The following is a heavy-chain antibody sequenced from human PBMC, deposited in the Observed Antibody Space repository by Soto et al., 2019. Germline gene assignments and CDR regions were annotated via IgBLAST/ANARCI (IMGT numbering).Heavy chain of an antibody. D-gene: IGHD5-18*01. CDR2: IHYSGST. J-gene: IGHJ4*02. CDR1: GGSISGYY. CDR3: ASMSVRYSYAIGSDY. V-gene: IGHV4-59*12. Sequence: PSETLSLTCTVSGGSISGYYWSWIRQSPGKGLEWIGYIHYSGSTNYNPSLKSRVTISVDTSKNSLYLQMNSLRAEDTAVYYCASMSVRYSYAIGSDYWGQGTLVNVSS.